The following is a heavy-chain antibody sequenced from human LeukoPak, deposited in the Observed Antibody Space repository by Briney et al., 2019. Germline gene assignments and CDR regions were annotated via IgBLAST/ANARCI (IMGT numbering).Heavy chain of an antibody. Sequence: AGRSLRLSCITSGFTFGDHAMSWVRQAPGKGLDWVGFIRSKGYGGTTEYAASVKGRFTISRDDSKSIAYLQMNSLKSEDTAVYYCTRGPTGRWLYCGMDVWGQGTTVIVSS. CDR2: IRSKGYGGTT. D-gene: IGHD5-24*01. J-gene: IGHJ6*02. V-gene: IGHV3-49*04. CDR1: GFTFGDHA. CDR3: TRGPTGRWLYCGMDV.